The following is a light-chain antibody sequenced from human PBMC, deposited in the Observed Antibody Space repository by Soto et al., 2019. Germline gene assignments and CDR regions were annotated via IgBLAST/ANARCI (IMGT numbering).Light chain of an antibody. Sequence: IIVTQSPATLSGSLGERSTLSGRAGQTIYSNVAWYQQRPGQAPRLLIYRASTRATGVPARFSGSGSGTEFTLTISSLQSEDFAIYYCQQYQNLWTFGQGTKVDIK. CDR3: QQYQNLWT. CDR1: QTIYSN. V-gene: IGKV3-15*01. J-gene: IGKJ1*01. CDR2: RAS.